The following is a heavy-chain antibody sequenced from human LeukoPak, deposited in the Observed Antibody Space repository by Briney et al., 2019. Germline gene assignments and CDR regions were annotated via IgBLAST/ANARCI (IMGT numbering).Heavy chain of an antibody. J-gene: IGHJ4*02. CDR2: IWSDGSNK. CDR3: AREVNGAYYFDY. Sequence: GGSLRLSCAASGFTFSSYAMDWVRQAPGKGLEWVAAIWSDGSNKYYADSVEGRFTISRDNSKNTLHLQMDSLRAEDTAVYYCAREVNGAYYFDYWGQGTLVTVSS. V-gene: IGHV3-33*01. D-gene: IGHD2-8*01. CDR1: GFTFSSYA.